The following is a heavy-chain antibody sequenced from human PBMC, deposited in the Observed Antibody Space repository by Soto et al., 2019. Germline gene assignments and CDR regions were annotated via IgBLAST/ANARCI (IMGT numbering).Heavy chain of an antibody. CDR1: GSPISSGYY. Sequence: SETLSLTCTVSGSPISSGYYWGWIRQPPGKGLEWIGSIYHSGGTSYNPPLKSRVTISVDSSKTHFSLRLTSVTAADTAVYYCARTWSNYDFWEVWGQGTTVTVSS. D-gene: IGHD3-3*01. J-gene: IGHJ6*02. CDR2: IYHSGGT. V-gene: IGHV4-38-2*02. CDR3: ARTWSNYDFWEV.